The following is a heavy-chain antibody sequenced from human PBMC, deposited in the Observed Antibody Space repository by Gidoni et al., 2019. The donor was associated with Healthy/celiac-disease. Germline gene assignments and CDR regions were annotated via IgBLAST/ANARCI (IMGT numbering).Heavy chain of an antibody. V-gene: IGHV3-15*01. J-gene: IGHJ4*02. CDR3: TTRQYDFWSGYYPQTVFDY. Sequence: EVQLVESGGGLVKPGGSLRLSCAASGFPFSNAWMSWVRQAPGKGLEWVGRIKSKTDGGTTDYAAPVKGRFTISRDDSKNTLYLQMNSLKTEDTAVYYCTTRQYDFWSGYYPQTVFDYWGQGTLVTVSS. CDR2: IKSKTDGGTT. CDR1: GFPFSNAW. D-gene: IGHD3-3*01.